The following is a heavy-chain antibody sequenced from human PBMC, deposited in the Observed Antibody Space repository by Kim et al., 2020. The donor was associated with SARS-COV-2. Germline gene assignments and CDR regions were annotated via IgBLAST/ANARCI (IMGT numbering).Heavy chain of an antibody. J-gene: IGHJ4*02. D-gene: IGHD1-1*01. Sequence: GESLKISCKGSGYSFTSYWISWVRQMPGKGLEWMGRIDPSDSYTNYSPSFQGHVTISADKSISTAYLQWSSLKASDTAMYYCARSGVPGWNDEPTSGDWGQGTLVTVSS. V-gene: IGHV5-10-1*01. CDR3: ARSGVPGWNDEPTSGD. CDR2: IDPSDSYT. CDR1: GYSFTSYW.